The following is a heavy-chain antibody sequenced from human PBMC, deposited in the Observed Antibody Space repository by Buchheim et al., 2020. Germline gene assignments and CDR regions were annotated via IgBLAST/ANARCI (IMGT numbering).Heavy chain of an antibody. CDR1: GGSTSSGDYY. CDR3: ARVQRPRIAISWYFDL. CDR2: IYYNGDT. V-gene: IGHV4-30-4*01. J-gene: IGHJ2*01. D-gene: IGHD2-21*01. Sequence: QLQESGPGLVKPSQTLSLTCTVSGGSTSSGDYYWSWLRQPPGKGLEWIGYIYYNGDTYYNPSLRSRVAISVDTSKNQFSLELSSVTAADTAVYYCARVQRPRIAISWYFDLWGRGTL.